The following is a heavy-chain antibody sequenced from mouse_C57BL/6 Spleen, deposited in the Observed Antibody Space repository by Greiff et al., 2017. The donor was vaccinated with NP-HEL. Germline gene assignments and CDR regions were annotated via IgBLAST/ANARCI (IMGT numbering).Heavy chain of an antibody. Sequence: EVKLMESGGGLVKPGGSLKLSCAASGFTFSDYGLHWVRQAPEKGLEWVAYISSGSSTIYDAGTVKGRFTISRDNAKNTLFLQMTSLRSEDTAMYYCARWDGYYLYYFDYWGQGTTLTVSS. CDR3: ARWDGYYLYYFDY. J-gene: IGHJ2*01. CDR1: GFTFSDYG. D-gene: IGHD2-3*01. CDR2: ISSGSSTI. V-gene: IGHV5-17*01.